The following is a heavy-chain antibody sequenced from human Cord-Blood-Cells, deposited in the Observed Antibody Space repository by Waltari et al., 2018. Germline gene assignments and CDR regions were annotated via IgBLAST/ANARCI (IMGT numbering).Heavy chain of an antibody. CDR2: IYSGGST. D-gene: IGHD6-6*01. J-gene: IGHJ2*01. CDR1: GFTVRSTY. V-gene: IGHV3-66*01. Sequence: EVQLVESGGGLVQPGGSLSLPCAASGFTVRSTYMSWVRQAPGKGLEWVSVIYSGGSTYYADSVKGRFTISRDNSKNTLYLQMISLRAEDTAVYYCARGAARRYFDLWGRGTLVTVSS. CDR3: ARGAARRYFDL.